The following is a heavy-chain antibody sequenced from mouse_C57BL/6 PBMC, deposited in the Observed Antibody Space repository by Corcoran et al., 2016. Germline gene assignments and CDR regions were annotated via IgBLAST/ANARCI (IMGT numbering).Heavy chain of an antibody. V-gene: IGHV1-76*01. CDR2: IYPGSGNT. CDR3: ARDYDYDSWFAY. D-gene: IGHD2-4*01. Sequence: QVQLKQSGAELVRPGASVKLSCKASGYTFTEYYINWVKQRPGQGLEWIARIYPGSGNTYYNEKFKGKATLTAEKSSSTAYMQLSSLTSEDSAVYFCARDYDYDSWFAYWGQGTLVTVSA. CDR1: GYTFTEYY. J-gene: IGHJ3*01.